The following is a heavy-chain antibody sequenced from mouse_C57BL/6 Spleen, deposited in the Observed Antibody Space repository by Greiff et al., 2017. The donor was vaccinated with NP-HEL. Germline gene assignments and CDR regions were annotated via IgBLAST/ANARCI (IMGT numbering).Heavy chain of an antibody. CDR1: GYTFTDYN. CDR2: ITPNNGGT. CDR3: ARRGTGGYYFDY. V-gene: IGHV1-18*01. D-gene: IGHD3-3*01. J-gene: IGHJ2*01. Sequence: VQLQQSGPELVKPGASVKIPCKASGYTFTDYNMDWVKQSHGKSLEWIGDITPNNGGTIYNQKFKGKATLTVDKSSSTAYMELRSLTSEDTAVYYCARRGTGGYYFDYWGQGTTLTVSS.